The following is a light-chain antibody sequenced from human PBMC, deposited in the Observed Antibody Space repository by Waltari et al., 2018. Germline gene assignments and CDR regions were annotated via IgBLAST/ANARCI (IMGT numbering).Light chain of an antibody. CDR2: DVA. J-gene: IGLJ2*01. V-gene: IGLV2-14*03. CDR1: SSDIGGYHY. Sequence: QSALTQPASVSASPGQSITISCTGTSSDIGGYHYVSWYQQHPGKVPKLMIYDVARWPSGVSNRFSGSKSGNTASLTIYGRQAEDEADYYCASYTSTNTVIFGGGTKVTVL. CDR3: ASYTSTNTVI.